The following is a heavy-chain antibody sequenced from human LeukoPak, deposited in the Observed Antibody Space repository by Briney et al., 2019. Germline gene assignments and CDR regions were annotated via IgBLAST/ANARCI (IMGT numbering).Heavy chain of an antibody. D-gene: IGHD2-2*01. CDR1: GFTFSSYS. CDR2: ISSSHSSTI. V-gene: IGHV3-48*04. J-gene: IGHJ4*02. CDR3: AKGDCSSTSCSLFDY. Sequence: GGSLRLSCAASGFTFSSYSMNWVRQAPGKGLEYISYISSSHSSTIYYAGSVKGRFTISRDNAKNSLYLQMNSLRAEDMALYYCAKGDCSSTSCSLFDYWGQGTLVTVSS.